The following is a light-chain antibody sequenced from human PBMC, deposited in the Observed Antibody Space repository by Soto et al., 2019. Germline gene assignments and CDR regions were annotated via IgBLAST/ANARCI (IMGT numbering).Light chain of an antibody. Sequence: ESVLTQSPGTLSLYPGERATLSCRASQSVTNNFLAWYQQKPGQAPRLLMYDASSRATGIPDRFSGSGSGTDFTLTISRLEPEDFAVYFCQQYGGSSTFGQGTKVDIK. CDR2: DAS. V-gene: IGKV3-20*01. CDR3: QQYGGSST. J-gene: IGKJ1*01. CDR1: QSVTNNF.